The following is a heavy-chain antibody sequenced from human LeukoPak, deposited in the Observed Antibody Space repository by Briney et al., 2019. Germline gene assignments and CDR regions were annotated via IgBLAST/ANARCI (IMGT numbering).Heavy chain of an antibody. J-gene: IGHJ4*02. CDR2: INWNGGST. V-gene: IGHV3-20*04. CDR1: GFTFSNYA. D-gene: IGHD6-13*01. Sequence: GGSLRLSCAASGFTFSNYAMSWVRQAPGKGLGWVSGINWNGGSTGYADSVKGRFTISRDNAKNSLYLQMNSLRAEDTALYYCARDLAAAGYYFDYWGQRTLVTVSS. CDR3: ARDLAAAGYYFDY.